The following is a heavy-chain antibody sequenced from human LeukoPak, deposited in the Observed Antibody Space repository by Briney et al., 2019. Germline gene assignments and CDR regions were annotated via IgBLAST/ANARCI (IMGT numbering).Heavy chain of an antibody. CDR2: IRYDGSNK. V-gene: IGHV3-30*02. Sequence: QPGGSLRLSCAASGFTFSSYGMHWVRQAPGKGLEWVAFIRYDGSNKYYADSVKGRFTISRDNSKNTLYLQMNSLRAEDTAVYYCAKMGRGLLWFGETRGNAFDIWGQGTMVTVSS. CDR1: GFTFSSYG. D-gene: IGHD3-10*01. CDR3: AKMGRGLLWFGETRGNAFDI. J-gene: IGHJ3*02.